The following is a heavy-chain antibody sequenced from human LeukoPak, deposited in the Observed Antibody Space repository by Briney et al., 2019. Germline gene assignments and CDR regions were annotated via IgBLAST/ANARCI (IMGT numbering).Heavy chain of an antibody. CDR3: AKEGIAVASFDY. V-gene: IGHV3-23*01. CDR2: ISGSISGSGGST. CDR1: GFAFSAYA. Sequence: GASLRLSCAASGFAFSAYAMSWVRQAPGKGLEWVSAISGSISGSGGSTYYADSVKGRITISRDNSKNTLFLQLNSLRAEDTAVYYCAKEGIAVASFDYWGQGTLVTVSS. D-gene: IGHD6-19*01. J-gene: IGHJ4*02.